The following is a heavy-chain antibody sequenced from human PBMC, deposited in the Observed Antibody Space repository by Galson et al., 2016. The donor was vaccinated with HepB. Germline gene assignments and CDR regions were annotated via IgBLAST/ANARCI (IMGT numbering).Heavy chain of an antibody. CDR3: VGDRDGQRHMVHGEY. CDR2: ISIGSSRI. CDR1: GFTFSSYS. V-gene: IGHV3-48*02. D-gene: IGHD3-10*01. Sequence: SLRLSCAASGFTFSSYSLNWVRQAPGKGLEWISYISIGSSRIYYADSVKGRFTISRDNAENSLFLQMNSLRDEDTAVYFCVGDRDGQRHMVHGEYWGRGTLVTVSS. J-gene: IGHJ4*02.